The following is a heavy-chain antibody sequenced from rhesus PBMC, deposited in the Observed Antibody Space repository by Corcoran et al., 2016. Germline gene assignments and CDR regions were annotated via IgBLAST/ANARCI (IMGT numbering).Heavy chain of an antibody. Sequence: QVPLQESAPGLVKPSETLPLTCPVSGGPISRPYWPWIRQAPGEGLEWMGRIYGSGGSTDYNPYLKSRVTVSTDTSKNQFSLKLSSVTAADTAVYYCARTYYDAFDFWGQGLRVTVSS. CDR3: ARTYYDAFDF. J-gene: IGHJ3*01. V-gene: IGHV4-160*01. CDR1: GGPISRPY. CDR2: IYGSGGST. D-gene: IGHD3-16*01.